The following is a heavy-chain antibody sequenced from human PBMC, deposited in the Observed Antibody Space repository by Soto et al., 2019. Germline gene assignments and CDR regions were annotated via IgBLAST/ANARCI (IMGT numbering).Heavy chain of an antibody. J-gene: IGHJ4*02. D-gene: IGHD2-21*02. V-gene: IGHV3-23*01. CDR1: GFTFSSHA. CDR3: AKSVSLTAGIDY. Sequence: GXSLRLSCVTSGFTFSSHALNWFRQAPANGLEWVSTISNSGANTYFADSVKGRFTVSRDNSKNTLYLQMDSLRAEDTATYYCAKSVSLTAGIDYWGQGALVTVSS. CDR2: ISNSGANT.